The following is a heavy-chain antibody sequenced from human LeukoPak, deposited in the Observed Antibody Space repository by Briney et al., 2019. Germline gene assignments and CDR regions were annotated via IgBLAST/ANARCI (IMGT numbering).Heavy chain of an antibody. CDR2: IYHSGST. CDR1: GYSISSGYY. J-gene: IGHJ6*03. V-gene: IGHV4-38-2*02. CDR3: AREYSRALYYYYYMDV. Sequence: SSETLSLTCTVSGYSISSGYYWGWIRQPPGKGLEWIGSIYHSGSTYYNPSLKSRVTISVDTSRNQFSLKLSSVTAADTAVYYCAREYSRALYYYYYMDVWGKGTTVTVSS. D-gene: IGHD2-15*01.